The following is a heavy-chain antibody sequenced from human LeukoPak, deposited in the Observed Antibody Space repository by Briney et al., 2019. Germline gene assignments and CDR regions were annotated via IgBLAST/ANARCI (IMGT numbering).Heavy chain of an antibody. CDR1: GASISSSTYY. Sequence: SETLSLTCTVSGASISSSTYYWSWVRQSPGKGLEWIGYIYRSGSTYFNPSLKSRLSMSVDTSQNQFSLNLSSVTAADTAVYYCARSSIPNWFDPGGQGTLVTVSS. V-gene: IGHV4-31*03. CDR2: IYRSGST. D-gene: IGHD2-21*01. CDR3: ARSSIPNWFDP. J-gene: IGHJ5*02.